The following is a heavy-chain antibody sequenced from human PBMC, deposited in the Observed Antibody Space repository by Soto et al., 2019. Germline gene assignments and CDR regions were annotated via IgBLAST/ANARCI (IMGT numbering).Heavy chain of an antibody. CDR2: ISAYNGNT. J-gene: IGHJ6*02. CDR3: ARELNYGDYAPYYYYGMDV. Sequence: ASVKVSCKASGYTFTSYGISWVRQAPGQGLEWMGWISAYNGNTNYAQKLQGRVTMTTDTSTSTAYMELRSLRSNDTAVYYCARELNYGDYAPYYYYGMDVWGQGTTVTVS. V-gene: IGHV1-18*01. D-gene: IGHD4-17*01. CDR1: GYTFTSYG.